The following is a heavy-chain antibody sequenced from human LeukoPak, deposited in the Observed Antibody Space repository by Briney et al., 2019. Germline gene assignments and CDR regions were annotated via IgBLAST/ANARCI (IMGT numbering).Heavy chain of an antibody. V-gene: IGHV3-66*01. CDR3: ARDRSGSYEN. CDR1: GFTVSSNY. D-gene: IGHD1-26*01. J-gene: IGHJ4*02. Sequence: GGSLRLSCAASGFTVSSNYMSWVRQAPGKGLEWVSVIYSGGSTYCADSVKGRFTISGDNSKNTLYLQMNSLRAEDTAVYYCARDRSGSYENWGQGTLVTVSS. CDR2: IYSGGST.